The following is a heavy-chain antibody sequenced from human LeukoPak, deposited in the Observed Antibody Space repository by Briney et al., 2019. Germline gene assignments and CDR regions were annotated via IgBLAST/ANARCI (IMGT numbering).Heavy chain of an antibody. CDR3: TRRDFNGGNSLAGFDI. Sequence: GGSLRLSCAASGFTFSSYSMNWVRQAPGKGLEWVAIISFDGSYKNYADSVRGRFTISRDNSDNTLYLQMSSLRAEDTALYYCTRRDFNGGNSLAGFDIWGQGTMVTVSS. J-gene: IGHJ3*02. D-gene: IGHD4-23*01. V-gene: IGHV3-30*03. CDR2: ISFDGSYK. CDR1: GFTFSSYS.